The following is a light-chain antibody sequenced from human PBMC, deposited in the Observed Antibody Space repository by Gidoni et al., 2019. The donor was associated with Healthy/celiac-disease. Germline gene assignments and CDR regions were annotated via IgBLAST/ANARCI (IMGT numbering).Light chain of an antibody. CDR3: QQRSNWPPTWT. CDR2: DAS. Sequence: EIVLTQSPATLSLSPGARATLSCRASQSVSSYLAWYKQKPGQAPRLLIHDASNRATGIPARFSGSGSGTDFTLTLSSLEPEAFAVYYCQQRSNWPPTWTFGQXTKVEIK. J-gene: IGKJ1*01. CDR1: QSVSSY. V-gene: IGKV3-11*01.